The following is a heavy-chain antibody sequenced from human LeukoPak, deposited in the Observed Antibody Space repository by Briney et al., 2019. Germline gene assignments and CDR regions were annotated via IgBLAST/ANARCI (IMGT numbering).Heavy chain of an antibody. CDR2: IKKDGSEK. CDR1: GFTFSSYW. CDR3: ARHLSGITGYTYGRGIDY. V-gene: IGHV3-7*01. J-gene: IGHJ4*02. D-gene: IGHD5-18*01. Sequence: GGSLRLSCAASGFTFSSYWMSWVRQAPGKGLEWVANIKKDGSEKYYVDSVKGRFTISRDNAKKSLYLQMNSLGAEDTAVYYCARHLSGITGYTYGRGIDYWGQGTLLTVSS.